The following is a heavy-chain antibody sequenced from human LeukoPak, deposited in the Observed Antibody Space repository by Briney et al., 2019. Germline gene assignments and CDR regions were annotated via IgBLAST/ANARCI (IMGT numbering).Heavy chain of an antibody. CDR1: GFTFSSYS. CDR3: ARRGAGNTEPIDN. Sequence: GGSLRLSCAASGFTFSSYSMNWVSQAPAKGLQWVSSISSSSSYIYYADSVKGRFTISRDTAKNSLFLKMDSLRAADTAVYYCARRGAGNTEPIDNWGQGALGTVSS. J-gene: IGHJ4*02. V-gene: IGHV3-21*01. D-gene: IGHD1-7*01. CDR2: ISSSSSYI.